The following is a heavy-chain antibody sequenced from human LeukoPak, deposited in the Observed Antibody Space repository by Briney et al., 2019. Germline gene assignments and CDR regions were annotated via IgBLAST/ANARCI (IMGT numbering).Heavy chain of an antibody. CDR3: ARDREAARPGWFDP. V-gene: IGHV1-18*01. Sequence: GASVKVSCKPSGYTFTIYGIGWVRQAPGQGLEWMGWISAYNGNTKYAQKFQGRVTMTTDTSTSTAYMELSSLRSDDTAVYYCARDREAARPGWFDPWGQGTLVTVSS. CDR2: ISAYNGNT. D-gene: IGHD6-6*01. J-gene: IGHJ5*02. CDR1: GYTFTIYG.